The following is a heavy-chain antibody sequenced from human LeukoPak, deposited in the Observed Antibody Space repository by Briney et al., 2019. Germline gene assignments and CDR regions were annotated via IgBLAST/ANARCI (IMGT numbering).Heavy chain of an antibody. Sequence: PGGSLRLSCAASGFMSSSFWMSWVRQAPGKGLEWVAHIKEDGSMVSYVDSVKGRFTISRDNAKNSVYLQMNSLRGEDTAVYFCARVVTWFDPWGQGSLVTVSS. CDR2: IKEDGSMV. V-gene: IGHV3-7*04. CDR1: GFMSSSFW. CDR3: ARVVTWFDP. J-gene: IGHJ5*02.